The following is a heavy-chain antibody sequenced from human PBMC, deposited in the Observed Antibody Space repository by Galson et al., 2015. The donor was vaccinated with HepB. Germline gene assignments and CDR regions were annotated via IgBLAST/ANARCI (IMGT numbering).Heavy chain of an antibody. Sequence: PLRLSCAAPGFTFSNYPMNWVRQAPGKGLGWVSYISSNSSTSYYADSVKGRFTISRDNAKNSLSLQMNSLRAEDTAVYYCAREPNYDISSYYFDYWGQGTLVTVSS. J-gene: IGHJ4*02. CDR3: AREPNYDISSYYFDY. CDR1: GFTFSNYP. CDR2: ISSNSSTS. D-gene: IGHD3-22*01. V-gene: IGHV3-48*01.